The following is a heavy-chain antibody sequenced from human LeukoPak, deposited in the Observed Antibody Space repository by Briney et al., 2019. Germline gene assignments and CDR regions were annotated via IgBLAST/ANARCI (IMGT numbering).Heavy chain of an antibody. CDR2: ISAYNGNT. Sequence: ASVKVSCKASGYTFTSYGISWVRQAPGQGLEWMGWISAYNGNTNYAQKLQGRVTMTTDTSTSTAYMELRSLRSDDTAVYYCAMDYYGSGSYYSGGWYWGQGTLVTVSS. J-gene: IGHJ4*02. CDR1: GYTFTSYG. CDR3: AMDYYGSGSYYSGGWY. V-gene: IGHV1-18*01. D-gene: IGHD3-10*01.